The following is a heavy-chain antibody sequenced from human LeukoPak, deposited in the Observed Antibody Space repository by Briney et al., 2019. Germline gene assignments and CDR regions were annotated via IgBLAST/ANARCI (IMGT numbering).Heavy chain of an antibody. V-gene: IGHV3-48*04. CDR1: GFTFSNYS. CDR2: ISNSGSTI. Sequence: GGSLRLSCAASGFTFSNYSMNWVRQAPGKGLECVSYISNSGSTIYYADSVKGRFTISRDNAKNSLYLQMNSLRAEDTAVYYCARARYDILTGYYPDFDYWGQGILVTVSS. D-gene: IGHD3-9*01. J-gene: IGHJ4*02. CDR3: ARARYDILTGYYPDFDY.